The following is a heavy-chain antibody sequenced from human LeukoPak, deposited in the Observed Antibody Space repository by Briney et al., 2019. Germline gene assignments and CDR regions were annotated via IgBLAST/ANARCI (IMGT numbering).Heavy chain of an antibody. J-gene: IGHJ4*02. CDR3: ARETLWGYSDY. CDR1: GFTFSSYA. D-gene: IGHD3-10*01. Sequence: PGGSLRLSCAASGFTFSSYAMHWVRQAPGKGLEWVAVISYDGSNKYYADSVKGRFTISRDNSKNTLYLQMNSLRAEDTAVYYCARETLWGYSDYWGQGTLVTVSS. CDR2: ISYDGSNK. V-gene: IGHV3-30*04.